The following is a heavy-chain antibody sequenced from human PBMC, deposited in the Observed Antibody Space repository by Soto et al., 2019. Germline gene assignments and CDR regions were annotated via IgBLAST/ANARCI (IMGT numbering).Heavy chain of an antibody. J-gene: IGHJ4*02. CDR2: IYSSGST. V-gene: IGHV4-61*08. CDR1: GGSVSSGGYY. D-gene: IGHD6-13*01. Sequence: QVQLQESGPGLVKPSETLSLSCTVSGGSVSSGGYYWSWIRQPPGKGLEWIGYIYSSGSTNYNPSLKSRITISVDTSKNQCSRRLSSVTAADTAVYCASAAPRYSSSWFYFDYWGQGTRVTVSS. CDR3: ASAAPRYSSSWFYFDY.